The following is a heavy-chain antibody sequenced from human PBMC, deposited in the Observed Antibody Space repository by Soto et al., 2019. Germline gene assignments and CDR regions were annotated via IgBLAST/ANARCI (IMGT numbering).Heavy chain of an antibody. Sequence: GGSLRLSCAASGFTVSSNYMSWVRQAPGKGLEWVSVIYSGGSKYYEDSVKGRFAISRDNSKNTLYLQMNSLRAEDTAVYYCAREISGWRDDAFDIWGQGTMVTVSS. V-gene: IGHV3-66*01. J-gene: IGHJ3*02. CDR1: GFTVSSNY. D-gene: IGHD6-25*01. CDR2: IYSGGSK. CDR3: AREISGWRDDAFDI.